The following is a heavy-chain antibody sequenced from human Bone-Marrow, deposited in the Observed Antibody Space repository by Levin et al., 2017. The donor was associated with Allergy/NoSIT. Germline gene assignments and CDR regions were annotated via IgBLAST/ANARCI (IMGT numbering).Heavy chain of an antibody. CDR1: GYSFTNFW. V-gene: IGHV5-10-1*01. CDR3: ARPASSGWLA. Sequence: KVSCKGSGYSFTNFWITWVRQMPGKGLEWMGRIDPSDSYTNYSPSFQGHVTISADKSLNTAYLQWSSLKASDTAIYYCARPASSGWLAWGQGTLVTVSS. J-gene: IGHJ5*02. CDR2: IDPSDSYT. D-gene: IGHD6-19*01.